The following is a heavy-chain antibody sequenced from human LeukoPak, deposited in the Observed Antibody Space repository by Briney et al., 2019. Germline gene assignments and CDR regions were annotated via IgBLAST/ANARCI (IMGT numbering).Heavy chain of an antibody. CDR2: INHRGST. D-gene: IGHD3-10*01. CDR1: GGSFSGYY. V-gene: IGHV4-34*01. J-gene: IGHJ5*02. CDR3: ARGRSYYGSGSLPFDP. Sequence: SETLSLTCAVYGGSFSGYYWSWIRQPPGKGLEWIGEINHRGSTNYNPSLKSRVTISVDTSKNQFSLKLSSVTAADTAVYYCARGRSYYGSGSLPFDPWGQGTLVTVSS.